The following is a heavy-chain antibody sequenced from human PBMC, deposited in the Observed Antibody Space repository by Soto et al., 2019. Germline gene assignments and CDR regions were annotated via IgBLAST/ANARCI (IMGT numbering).Heavy chain of an antibody. J-gene: IGHJ6*03. CDR2: ISGSGGST. CDR3: AKVGGSGSYGYYYYYYMDV. Sequence: PGGSLRLSCAASGFTFSSYAMSWVRQAPGKGLEWVSAISGSGGSTYYADSVKGRFTISRDNSKNTLYLQMNSLRAEDTAVYYCAKVGGSGSYGYYYYYYMDVWGKGTTVTVFS. V-gene: IGHV3-23*01. CDR1: GFTFSSYA. D-gene: IGHD3-10*01.